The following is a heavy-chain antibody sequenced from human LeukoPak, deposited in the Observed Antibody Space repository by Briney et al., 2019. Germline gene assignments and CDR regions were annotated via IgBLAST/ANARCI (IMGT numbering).Heavy chain of an antibody. Sequence: ASVKVSCKASGYTFTGYYMHWVRQAPGQGLEWMGWINPNSGGTNYAQKFQGWVIMTRDTSISTAYMELSRLRSDDTAVYYCARSYYYGSGSYSYYFDYWGQGTLVTVSS. CDR2: INPNSGGT. CDR3: ARSYYYGSGSYSYYFDY. J-gene: IGHJ4*02. V-gene: IGHV1-2*04. D-gene: IGHD3-10*01. CDR1: GYTFTGYY.